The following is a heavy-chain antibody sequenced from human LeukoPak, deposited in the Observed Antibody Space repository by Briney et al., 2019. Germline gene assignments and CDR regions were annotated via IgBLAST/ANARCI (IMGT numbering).Heavy chain of an antibody. CDR3: ALLWFGESNWFDP. D-gene: IGHD3-10*01. CDR1: GGSISSSSYY. J-gene: IGHJ5*02. Sequence: PSETLSPTCTVSGGSISSSSYYWGWIRQPPGKGLEWIGSIYYSGSTYYNPSLKSRVTISVDTSKSQFSLKLRSVTAADTAVYYRALLWFGESNWFDPWGQGTLVTVSS. CDR2: IYYSGST. V-gene: IGHV4-39*01.